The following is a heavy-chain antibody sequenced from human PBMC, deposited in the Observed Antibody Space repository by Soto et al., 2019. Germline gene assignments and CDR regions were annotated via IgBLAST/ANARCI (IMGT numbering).Heavy chain of an antibody. J-gene: IGHJ4*02. Sequence: SVKVSCKASGGTFSSYAISWVRQAPGQGLEWMGGIIPIFGTANYAQKFQGRVTITADESTSTAYMELSSLRSEDTAVYYCARLLVSRYSSSSGVYFDYWGQGTLVTVSS. D-gene: IGHD6-6*01. CDR1: GGTFSSYA. CDR2: IIPIFGTA. CDR3: ARLLVSRYSSSSGVYFDY. V-gene: IGHV1-69*13.